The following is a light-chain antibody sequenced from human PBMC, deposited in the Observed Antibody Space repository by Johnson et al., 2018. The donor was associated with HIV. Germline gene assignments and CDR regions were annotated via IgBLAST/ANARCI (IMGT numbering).Light chain of an antibody. J-gene: IGLJ1*01. CDR3: GTWDNSLSAGV. V-gene: IGLV1-51*01. CDR2: DRN. CDR1: TSNIGSNS. Sequence: SVLTQPPSVSAAPGQKVTISCSGNTSNIGSNSVSWYQHLPGIAPKLLVYDRNKRPSGIPDRFSGSKSGTSATLGISGLQTGDEADYYCGTWDNSLSAGVFGSGTKVTVL.